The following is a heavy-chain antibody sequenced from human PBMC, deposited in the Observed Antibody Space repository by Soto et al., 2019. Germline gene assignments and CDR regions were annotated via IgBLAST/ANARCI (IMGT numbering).Heavy chain of an antibody. D-gene: IGHD3-9*01. CDR3: ARVDILTGYHVDY. V-gene: IGHV3-21*01. J-gene: IGHJ4*02. Sequence: GGSLRLSCAASGFTFSSYSMNWVRQAPGKGLEWVSSISSSSSYIYYADSVKGRFTISRDNAKNSLYLQMNSLRAEDTAVYYCARVDILTGYHVDYWGQGTLVTVSS. CDR1: GFTFSSYS. CDR2: ISSSSSYI.